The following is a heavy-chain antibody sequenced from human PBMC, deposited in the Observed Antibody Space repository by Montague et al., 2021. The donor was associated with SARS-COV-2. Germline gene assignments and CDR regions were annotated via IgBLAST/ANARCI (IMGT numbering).Heavy chain of an antibody. CDR1: GDSVSTNNTT. J-gene: IGHJ4*02. CDR2: TYFRSKWYN. D-gene: IGHD6-13*01. V-gene: IGHV6-1*01. Sequence: CAISGDSVSTNNTTWNWVRQSPSGDLEWLGRTYFRSKWYNDYAVSVKSRITINPDTSKNQFSLQLKSVTPKDTAIYFCGRVFAPAGTFDFWGQGTPVIVSS. CDR3: GRVFAPAGTFDF.